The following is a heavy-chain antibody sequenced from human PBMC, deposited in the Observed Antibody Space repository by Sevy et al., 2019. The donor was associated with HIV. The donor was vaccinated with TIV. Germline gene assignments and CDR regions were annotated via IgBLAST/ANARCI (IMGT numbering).Heavy chain of an antibody. D-gene: IGHD3-22*01. CDR2: IRRSGSTI. CDR3: ARENTMIERPGWFDP. CDR1: GFTFSDYY. J-gene: IGHJ5*02. V-gene: IGHV3-11*01. Sequence: GGSLRLSCAASGFTFSDYYMSWIRQAPGKGLEWVSYIRRSGSTINYADSVKGRFTISRDNAKNSLYLQINSLRAEDTAVYYCARENTMIERPGWFDPWGQGTLVTVSS.